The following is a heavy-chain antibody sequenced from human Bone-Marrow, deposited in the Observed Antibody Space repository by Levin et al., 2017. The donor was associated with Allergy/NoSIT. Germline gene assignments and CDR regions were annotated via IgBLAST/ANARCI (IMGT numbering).Heavy chain of an antibody. J-gene: IGHJ4*02. CDR2: INHSGST. D-gene: IGHD5-18*01. CDR1: GGSFSGYY. V-gene: IGHV4-34*01. CDR3: ARGLPLTIQLYDY. Sequence: PSETLSLTCAVYGGSFSGYYWSWIRQPPGKGLEWIGEINHSGSTNYNPSLKSRVTISVDTSKNQFSLKLSSVTAADTAVYYCARGLPLTIQLYDYWGQGTLVTVSS.